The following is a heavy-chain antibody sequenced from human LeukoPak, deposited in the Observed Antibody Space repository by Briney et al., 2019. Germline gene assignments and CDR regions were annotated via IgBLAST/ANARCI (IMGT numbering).Heavy chain of an antibody. CDR2: IYPGDSDT. CDR3: ARRNGDYVSWYYFDY. Sequence: GESLKISCKGSGYSFTNYWIAWVRQMPGKGLEWMGIIYPGDSDTRYSPSFQGQVTISADKSISTAYLQWSSLKASDIAMYYCARRNGDYVSWYYFDYWGQGTLVTVSS. V-gene: IGHV5-51*01. J-gene: IGHJ4*02. D-gene: IGHD4-17*01. CDR1: GYSFTNYW.